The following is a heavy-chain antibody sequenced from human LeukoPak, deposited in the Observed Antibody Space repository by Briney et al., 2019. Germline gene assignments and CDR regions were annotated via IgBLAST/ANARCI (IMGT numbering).Heavy chain of an antibody. D-gene: IGHD3-9*01. CDR3: AKGDYDILTGYSRAPPLY. Sequence: PGGSLRLSCAASGFTFDDYAMHWVRQAPGKGLEWVSLISGDGGSTYYADSVKGRFTIPRDNSKNSLYLQMNSLRTEDTALYYCAKGDYDILTGYSRAPPLYWGQGTLVTVSS. V-gene: IGHV3-43*02. J-gene: IGHJ4*02. CDR2: ISGDGGST. CDR1: GFTFDDYA.